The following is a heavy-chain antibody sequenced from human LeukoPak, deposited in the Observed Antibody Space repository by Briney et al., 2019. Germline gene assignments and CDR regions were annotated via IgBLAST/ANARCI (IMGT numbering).Heavy chain of an antibody. CDR1: GESISGFY. V-gene: IGHV4-59*12. J-gene: IGHJ4*02. CDR2: IYYSGST. D-gene: IGHD3-10*01. CDR3: STGMLRGLAPVFLDY. Sequence: PSETLSLTCTVAGESISGFYWTWIRQPPGKGLEWIGYIYYSGSTNYNPSLKSRVTISVGTSKNQFSLSLRSVTAADTAVYYCSTGMLRGLAPVFLDYWGQGTLVTVSS.